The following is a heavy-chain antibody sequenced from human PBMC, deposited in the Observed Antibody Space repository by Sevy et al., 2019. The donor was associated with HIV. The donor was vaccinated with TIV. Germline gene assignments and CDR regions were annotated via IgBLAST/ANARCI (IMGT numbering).Heavy chain of an antibody. V-gene: IGHV4-31*03. Sequence: SETLSLTCTVSGGSISSGGYYWSWIRQHPGKGLEWIGYIYYSGSTYYNPSIKSRVTISVDTSKNQFSLKLSSVTAADTAVYYCARGYSNYVYFDYWGQGTLVTVSS. D-gene: IGHD4-4*01. CDR3: ARGYSNYVYFDY. CDR1: GGSISSGGYY. CDR2: IYYSGST. J-gene: IGHJ4*02.